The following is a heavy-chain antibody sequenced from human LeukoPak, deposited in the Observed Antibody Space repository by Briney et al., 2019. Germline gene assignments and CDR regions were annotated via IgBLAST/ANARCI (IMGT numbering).Heavy chain of an antibody. Sequence: GASVKVSCKASGYTFTSYYMHWVRQAPGQGLEWMGGIIPIFGTANYAQKFQGRVTITADESTSTAYMELSSLRSEDTAVYYCARDTYSSGSHLGWFDPWGQGTLVTVSS. V-gene: IGHV1-69*13. CDR2: IIPIFGTA. D-gene: IGHD6-19*01. CDR1: GYTFTSYY. CDR3: ARDTYSSGSHLGWFDP. J-gene: IGHJ5*02.